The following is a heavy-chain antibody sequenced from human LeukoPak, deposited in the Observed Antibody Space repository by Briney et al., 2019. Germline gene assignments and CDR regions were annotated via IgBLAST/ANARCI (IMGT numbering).Heavy chain of an antibody. CDR3: AIIMITFGGVPPTAY. J-gene: IGHJ4*02. D-gene: IGHD3-16*01. CDR1: GFTFSSYA. Sequence: PGGSLSLSCAASGFTFSSYAMSWVRQAPGKGLEWVSAISGSGGSTYYADSVKGRFTISRDNSKNTLYLQMNSLRAEDTAVYYCAIIMITFGGVPPTAYWGEGTLVTVSS. CDR2: ISGSGGST. V-gene: IGHV3-23*01.